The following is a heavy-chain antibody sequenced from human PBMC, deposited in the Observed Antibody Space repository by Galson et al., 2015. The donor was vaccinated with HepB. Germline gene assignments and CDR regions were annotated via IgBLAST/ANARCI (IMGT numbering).Heavy chain of an antibody. CDR1: GFVFRGYA. Sequence: SLRLSCAASGFVFRGYAMTWVRQAPGKGLQWVSTISGSGDTTYYADAVKGRFTISRDNARNTLYVQMSSLRAEDTAMYYCAKAPFHSAYRDFYFENWGLGTLLTVSS. J-gene: IGHJ4*02. CDR2: ISGSGDTT. D-gene: IGHD4-17*01. CDR3: AKAPFHSAYRDFYFEN. V-gene: IGHV3-23*01.